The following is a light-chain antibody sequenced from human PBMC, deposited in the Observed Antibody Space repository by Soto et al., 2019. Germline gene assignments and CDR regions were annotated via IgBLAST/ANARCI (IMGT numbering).Light chain of an antibody. J-gene: IGKJ4*01. CDR1: QSVSSY. V-gene: IGKV3-11*01. Sequence: EIVLTQSPATLSLSPGERATLSCRASQSVSSYLAWYQQKPGQAPRLLIYDVSNRATGTPARFSGSGSGTDFNLTNSSLEPEDFAVYYCQHRSSWPLTFGGGTKVEIK. CDR2: DVS. CDR3: QHRSSWPLT.